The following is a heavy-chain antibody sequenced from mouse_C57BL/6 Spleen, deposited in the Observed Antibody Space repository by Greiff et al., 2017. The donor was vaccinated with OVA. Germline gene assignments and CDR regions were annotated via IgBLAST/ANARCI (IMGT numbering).Heavy chain of an antibody. CDR2: IRHKANGYTT. D-gene: IGHD1-1*01. CDR3: ARYYYGSTDY. V-gene: IGHV7-3*01. CDR1: GFTFTDYY. Sequence: EVQRVESGGGLVQPGGSLSLSCAASGFTFTDYYMSWVRQPPGKALEWLGFIRHKANGYTTEYSASVKGRFTISRDNSQSILYLQMNALRAEDSATYYCARYYYGSTDYWGQGTTLTVSS. J-gene: IGHJ2*01.